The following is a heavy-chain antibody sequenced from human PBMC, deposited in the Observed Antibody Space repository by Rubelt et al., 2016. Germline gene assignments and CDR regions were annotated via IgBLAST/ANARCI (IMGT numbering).Heavy chain of an antibody. V-gene: IGHV4-61*05. J-gene: IGHJ4*02. CDR1: GGSITSHNYY. CDR3: ASGTVYFDN. D-gene: IGHD3/OR15-3a*01. CDR2: IYYTGST. Sequence: QLQLQASGPGRVNPSETLSLTCTVSGGSITSHNYYWAWLRQPPGKGLEWIGYIYYTGSTHYNPSLKSRATISADRSKNQLSLKLSSVTAADTAVYYCASGTVYFDNWGQGTLVTVSS.